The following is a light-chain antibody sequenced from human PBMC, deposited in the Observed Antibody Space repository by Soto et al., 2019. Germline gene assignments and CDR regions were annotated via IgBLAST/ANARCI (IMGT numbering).Light chain of an antibody. CDR2: LNSDGSH. Sequence: QLVLPQSPSVSASLGATVKLTCTLSSGHSSYAIAWHQQQPEKGPRYLMKLNSDGSHSKGDGIPDRFSGSSSGAERYLTISSLQSEDEADYYCQAWGVGTLVFGGGTKLTVL. V-gene: IGLV4-69*01. CDR3: QAWGVGTLV. CDR1: SGHSSYA. J-gene: IGLJ2*01.